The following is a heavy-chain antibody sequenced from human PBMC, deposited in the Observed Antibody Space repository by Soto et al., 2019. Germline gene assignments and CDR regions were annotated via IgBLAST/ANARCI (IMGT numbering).Heavy chain of an antibody. Sequence: PGGSLRLSCAASAFTFSNYDMSWVRQAPGKGLEWVSAVSGSGIVTYYADSVKGRFTISRDNSKNTVYLQMNSLRAEDTAVYYCAKRGGYYFDYWGQGTLVTVSS. D-gene: IGHD2-15*01. V-gene: IGHV3-23*01. CDR1: AFTFSNYD. CDR2: VSGSGIVT. J-gene: IGHJ4*02. CDR3: AKRGGYYFDY.